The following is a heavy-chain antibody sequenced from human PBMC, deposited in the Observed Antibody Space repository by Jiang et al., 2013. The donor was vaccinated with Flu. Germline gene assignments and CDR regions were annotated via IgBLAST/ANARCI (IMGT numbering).Heavy chain of an antibody. D-gene: IGHD3-10*01. Sequence: VQLVESGGGLVQSGGSLRLSCAASGFTFRNYWMSWVRQAPGKGLEWVASIKRDGSQKYYVDSVKGRFTISRDNAKNSLDLQMSSLRAEDTAFYFCARDPWFEGMGAWHSFDYWGQGILVTVSS. CDR3: ARDPWFEGMGAWHSFDY. V-gene: IGHV3-7*03. CDR2: IKRDGSQK. CDR1: GFTFRNYW. J-gene: IGHJ4*02.